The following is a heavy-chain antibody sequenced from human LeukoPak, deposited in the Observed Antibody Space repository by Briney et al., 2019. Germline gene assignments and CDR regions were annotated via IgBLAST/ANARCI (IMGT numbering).Heavy chain of an antibody. CDR3: ARDPRGRCGGSCYWFDP. Sequence: PGGSLRLSCAASGFTFSSYSMNWVRQAPGKGLEWVSSISSSSSYIYYADSVKGRFTISRDNAKNSLYLQMNSLRAEDTAVYYCARDPRGRCGGSCYWFDPWGQGTLVTVSS. CDR2: ISSSSSYI. CDR1: GFTFSSYS. V-gene: IGHV3-21*01. D-gene: IGHD2-15*01. J-gene: IGHJ5*02.